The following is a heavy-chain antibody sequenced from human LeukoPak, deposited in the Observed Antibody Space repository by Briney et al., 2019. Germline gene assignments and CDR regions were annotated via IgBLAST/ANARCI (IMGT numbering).Heavy chain of an antibody. V-gene: IGHV3-23*01. D-gene: IGHD1-26*01. J-gene: IGHJ5*02. CDR3: ARVRSSGGPWFDP. Sequence: PGGSLRLSCVASGFTFNNYAMSWVRQAPGKGMEWVSAISDNGGGTYSADSVKGRFTISRDNSKNTLYLQMNRLRAEDTAVYYCARVRSSGGPWFDPWGQGTLVTVSS. CDR2: ISDNGGGT. CDR1: GFTFNNYA.